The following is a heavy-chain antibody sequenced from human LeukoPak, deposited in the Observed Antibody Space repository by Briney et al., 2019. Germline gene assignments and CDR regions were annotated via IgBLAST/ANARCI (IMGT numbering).Heavy chain of an antibody. CDR1: GGSISSYY. CDR2: IYYSGST. D-gene: IGHD1-1*01. Sequence: SETLSLTCTVSGGSISSYYWSWIRQPPGKGLEWIGYIYYSGSTNYNPSLKSRVTISVDTSKNQFSLKLSSVTAADTALYYCARDFHIYGNAFHIWGQGTMVTVNS. J-gene: IGHJ3*02. CDR3: ARDFHIYGNAFHI. V-gene: IGHV4-59*01.